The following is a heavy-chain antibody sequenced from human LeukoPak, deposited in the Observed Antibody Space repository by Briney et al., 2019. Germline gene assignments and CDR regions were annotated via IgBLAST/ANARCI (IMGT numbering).Heavy chain of an antibody. V-gene: IGHV3-53*01. Sequence: GGSLRLSCAASGFTVSSNYMSWVRQAPGKGLEWVSIIYRGGNTYYADSVKGRFTISRDNSKNTLYFQMNSLRAEDTAVYYCARAAPFDIWGQGTMVTVSS. CDR3: ARAAPFDI. CDR2: IYRGGNT. J-gene: IGHJ3*02. CDR1: GFTVSSNY.